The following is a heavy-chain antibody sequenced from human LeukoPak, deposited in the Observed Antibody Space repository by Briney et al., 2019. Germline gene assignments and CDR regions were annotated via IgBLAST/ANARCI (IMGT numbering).Heavy chain of an antibody. CDR1: GGSISSSNW. J-gene: IGHJ4*02. CDR3: AGSYGDYYFDY. Sequence: SETLSLTCAVSGGSISSSNWWSWVRQPPGKGLEWIGEIYHSGSTNYNPSLKSRVTISVDTSKNQFSLKLSSVTAADTAVYYCAGSYGDYYFDYWGQGTLVTVSS. V-gene: IGHV4-4*02. CDR2: IYHSGST. D-gene: IGHD4-17*01.